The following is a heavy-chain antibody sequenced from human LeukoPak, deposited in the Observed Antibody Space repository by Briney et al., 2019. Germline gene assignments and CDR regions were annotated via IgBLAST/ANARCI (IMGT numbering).Heavy chain of an antibody. D-gene: IGHD6-19*01. Sequence: GGSLRLSCAVSGFTLCNFAMIWVRQAPGKGREGVSTVSGSGDSTFYADSVKGRFPISKDNSKNTLFLQMNSLRGEYTAMYYCAKAGSSGWSSSGGGYWGQGSLVTVSS. CDR2: VSGSGDST. V-gene: IGHV3-23*01. CDR3: AKAGSSGWSSSGGGY. J-gene: IGHJ4*02. CDR1: GFTLCNFA.